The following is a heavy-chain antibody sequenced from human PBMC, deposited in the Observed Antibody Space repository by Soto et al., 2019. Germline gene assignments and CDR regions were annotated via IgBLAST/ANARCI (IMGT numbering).Heavy chain of an antibody. D-gene: IGHD2-8*01. V-gene: IGHV4-59*01. CDR1: GGSISSYY. J-gene: IGHJ4*02. CDR2: IYYSGST. Sequence: SETLSLTCTVAGGSISSYYWSWIRQPPGKGLEWIGYIYYSGSTNYNPSLKSRVTISVDTSKNQFSLKLSSVTAADTAVYYFARKVLGEGYIGYPGPRPLTTV. CDR3: ARKVLGEGYIGY.